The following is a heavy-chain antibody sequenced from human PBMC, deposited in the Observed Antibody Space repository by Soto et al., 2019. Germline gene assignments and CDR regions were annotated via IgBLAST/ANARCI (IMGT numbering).Heavy chain of an antibody. CDR3: AKVANPNNDFSRFDS. J-gene: IGHJ4*02. CDR2: LSYNGDKK. V-gene: IGHV3-30*18. Sequence: LRLSCSAAGFTFTAFAMHWVRQAPGQGLEWVAGLSYNGDKKYYGASVEGRFSISRDNSKRMVYLEISSLTKEDSATYYCAKVANPNNDFSRFDSWGQGTLVTVS. D-gene: IGHD1-1*01. CDR1: GFTFTAFA.